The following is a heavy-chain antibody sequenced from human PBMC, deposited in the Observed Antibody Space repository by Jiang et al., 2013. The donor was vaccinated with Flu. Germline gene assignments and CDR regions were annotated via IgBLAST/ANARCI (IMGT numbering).Heavy chain of an antibody. D-gene: IGHD3-22*01. CDR1: GASIGSYY. CDR3: ARSSLTMIVVGGMDV. J-gene: IGHJ6*02. V-gene: IGHV4-59*01. CDR2: VYYSGST. Sequence: GSGLVKPAETLSLTCTVSGASIGSYYWSWIRQPPGKGLEWIGHVYYSGSTGYNPSLKSRVTISVDTSKNQFSLRLSSVTAADTALYYCARSSLTMIVVGGMDVVGPRDHGHRLL.